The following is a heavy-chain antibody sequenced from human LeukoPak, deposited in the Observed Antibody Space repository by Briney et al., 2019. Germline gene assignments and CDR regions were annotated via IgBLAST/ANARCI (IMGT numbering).Heavy chain of an antibody. CDR3: ARDGVGFDY. J-gene: IGHJ4*02. Sequence: SETLSLTCTVSGYSISSGYYWGWIRQPPGKGLEWIGSIHYSARIYYNPSLKSRLTISPDTSKNQFSLRLSFVTAADTAVYYCARDGVGFDYWGQGTLVTVSS. CDR2: IHYSARI. CDR1: GYSISSGYY. V-gene: IGHV4-38-2*02. D-gene: IGHD1-26*01.